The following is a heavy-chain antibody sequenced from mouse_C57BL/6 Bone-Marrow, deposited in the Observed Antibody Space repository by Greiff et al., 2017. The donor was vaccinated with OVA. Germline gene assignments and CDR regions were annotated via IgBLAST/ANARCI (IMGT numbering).Heavy chain of an antibody. J-gene: IGHJ3*01. Sequence: QVQLQQPGADLVKPGASVKLSCKASGYTFTSYCMPWVQQRPGQGLEWIAMIHPNSGSTNYHEKFKSKATLTVDKSSSTAYMQISSLTSEDSAVYYCARVLSWFAYWGQGTLVTVSA. CDR1: GYTFTSYC. V-gene: IGHV1-64*01. CDR3: ARVLSWFAY. CDR2: IHPNSGST. D-gene: IGHD6-1*01.